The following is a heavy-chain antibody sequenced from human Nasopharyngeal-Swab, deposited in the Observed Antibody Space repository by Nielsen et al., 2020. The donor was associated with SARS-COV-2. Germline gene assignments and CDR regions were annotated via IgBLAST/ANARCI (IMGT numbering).Heavy chain of an antibody. D-gene: IGHD2-2*01. J-gene: IGHJ3*02. CDR1: GFTFSSYW. CDR2: IKQDGSEK. Sequence: GKSLKISCAASGFTFSSYWMSWVRQAPGKGLEWVANIKQDGSEKYYVDSVKGRFTISRDNAKNSLYLQMNSLRAEDTAVYYCARDRDYAGAFDIWGQGTMVTVSS. V-gene: IGHV3-7*01. CDR3: ARDRDYAGAFDI.